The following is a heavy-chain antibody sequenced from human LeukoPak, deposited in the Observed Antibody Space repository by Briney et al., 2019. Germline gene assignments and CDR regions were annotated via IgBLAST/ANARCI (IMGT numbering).Heavy chain of an antibody. V-gene: IGHV3-11*05. Sequence: PGGSLRLSCAASGFTFSDSYMSWIRQAPGKGLEWVSYISSSSYYTNYADSVKGRFTISRDNAKNSLYLQMNSLRAEDTAVYYCARDVVTDYYWWFDPWGQGTLVTVSS. CDR3: ARDVVTDYYWWFDP. D-gene: IGHD3-9*01. CDR2: ISSSSYYT. J-gene: IGHJ5*02. CDR1: GFTFSDSY.